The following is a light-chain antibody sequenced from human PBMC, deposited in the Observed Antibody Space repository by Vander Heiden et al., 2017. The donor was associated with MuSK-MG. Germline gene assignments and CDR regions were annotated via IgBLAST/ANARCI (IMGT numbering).Light chain of an antibody. CDR1: QDISNY. V-gene: IGKV1-33*01. J-gene: IGKJ4*01. CDR2: DAS. Sequence: DIQMTQSPSSLSASVGDRVTITCQASQDISNYVNWYQQKPGKAPKLLIYDASNLETGVPSRFSGSGSGTDFTFTISSLQPEDIATYYCQQEDNLPLTFGGGTKVEIK. CDR3: QQEDNLPLT.